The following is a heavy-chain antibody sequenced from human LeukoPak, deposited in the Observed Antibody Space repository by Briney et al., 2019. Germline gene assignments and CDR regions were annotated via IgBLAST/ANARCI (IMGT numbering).Heavy chain of an antibody. CDR3: ARGRTTYDYVWGSYRPPDC. D-gene: IGHD3-16*02. CDR2: INHRGST. Sequence: SETLSLTCAVYGGSFSGYYWNWIRQPPGKGLEWIGEINHRGSTNYNPSLKSRVSISVDTSKNQFSLKLSSVTAADTAVYYCARGRTTYDYVWGSYRPPDCWGQGTLVTVSS. V-gene: IGHV4-34*01. J-gene: IGHJ4*02. CDR1: GGSFSGYY.